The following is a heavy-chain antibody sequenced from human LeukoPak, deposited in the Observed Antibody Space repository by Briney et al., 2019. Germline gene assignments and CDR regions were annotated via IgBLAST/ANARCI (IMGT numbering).Heavy chain of an antibody. Sequence: PGGSLRLSCAASGFTFSNFAMTGVRQAPEKGLEWVSVISGSGGNTYYADSVKGRFTISRDNSKSTLYLQMSSLRAEDTAVYYCANNFRHSGCYYGFDYWGQGALVTVSS. D-gene: IGHD1-26*01. CDR2: ISGSGGNT. CDR1: GFTFSNFA. V-gene: IGHV3-23*01. J-gene: IGHJ4*02. CDR3: ANNFRHSGCYYGFDY.